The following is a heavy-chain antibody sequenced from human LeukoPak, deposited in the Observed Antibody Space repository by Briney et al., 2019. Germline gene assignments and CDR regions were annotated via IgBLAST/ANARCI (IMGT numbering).Heavy chain of an antibody. V-gene: IGHV3-74*01. CDR3: ARVRITMVRGAPTPGSWFDP. J-gene: IGHJ5*02. D-gene: IGHD3-10*01. CDR2: INEDGSTT. CDR1: GFTFSSNW. Sequence: GGSLRLSCAASGFTFSSNWMHWVRQAPGKGLVWVSRINEDGSTTNYADSVKGRSTIFRDNAKNTLYLQMNSLRAEDTAVYYCARVRITMVRGAPTPGSWFDPWGQGTLVTVSS.